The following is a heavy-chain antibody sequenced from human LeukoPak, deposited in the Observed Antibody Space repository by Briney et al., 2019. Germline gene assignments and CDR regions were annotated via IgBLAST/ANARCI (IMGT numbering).Heavy chain of an antibody. CDR3: TTDWSDILTGYYPIDY. J-gene: IGHJ4*02. V-gene: IGHV3-15*01. CDR1: GFTFSNAW. D-gene: IGHD3-9*01. CDR2: IKSKTDGGTT. Sequence: MTGGSLRLSCAASGFTFSNAWMSWVRQAPGKGQEWVGRIKSKTDGGTTDYAAPVKGRFTISRDDSKNTLYLQMNSLKTEDTAVYYCTTDWSDILTGYYPIDYWGQGTLVTVSS.